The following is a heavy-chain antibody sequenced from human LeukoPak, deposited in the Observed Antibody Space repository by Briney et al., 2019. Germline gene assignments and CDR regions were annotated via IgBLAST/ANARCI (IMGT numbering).Heavy chain of an antibody. D-gene: IGHD3-3*01. CDR3: ASSTSFWSGYYYYFDY. CDR1: GGTFSSYA. V-gene: IGHV1-69*13. Sequence: SVKVSFTASGGTFSSYAISWVRPAPGQGLEWMGGIIPIFGTANYAQKFQGRVTITADESTSTAYMELSSLRSEDTAVYYCASSTSFWSGYYYYFDYWGQGTLVTVSS. CDR2: IIPIFGTA. J-gene: IGHJ4*02.